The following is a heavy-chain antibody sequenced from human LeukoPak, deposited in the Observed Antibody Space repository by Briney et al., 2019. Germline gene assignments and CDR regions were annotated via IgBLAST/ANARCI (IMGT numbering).Heavy chain of an antibody. CDR2: INPSGGST. V-gene: IGHV1-46*01. Sequence: ASVKVSCKASGYTFTSYYMHWVRQAPGQGLEWMGIINPSGGSTSYAQKFQGRVTMTRDTSTSTVYMELSSLRSEDTAVYYCARDSKSSRATTHWYFDLWGRGTLVTVSS. CDR1: GYTFTSYY. CDR3: ARDSKSSRATTHWYFDL. D-gene: IGHD1-26*01. J-gene: IGHJ2*01.